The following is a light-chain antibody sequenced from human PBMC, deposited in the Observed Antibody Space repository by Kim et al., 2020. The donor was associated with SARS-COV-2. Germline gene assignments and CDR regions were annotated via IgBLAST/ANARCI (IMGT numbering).Light chain of an antibody. CDR3: GTWDSRLSAAV. V-gene: IGLV1-51*01. CDR2: DHD. Sequence: QRVTISCSGGSSNIGGNYVSLYQQLPGTAPNLLIYDHDERPSGISDRFSASKSGTSASLGITGLQTGAEADYYCGTWDSRLSAAVFGGGTQLTVL. CDR1: SSNIGGNY. J-gene: IGLJ3*02.